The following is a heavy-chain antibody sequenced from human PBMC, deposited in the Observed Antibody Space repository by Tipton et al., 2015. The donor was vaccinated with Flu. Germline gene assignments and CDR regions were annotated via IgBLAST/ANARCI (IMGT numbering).Heavy chain of an antibody. CDR1: GGFITSGSYY. D-gene: IGHD3-9*01. Sequence: TLSLTCTVSGGFITSGSYYWSWIRQSAGKGLEWIGRIYTTGSTNYNPSLRSRVTISGDTSKNQFSLKLSSVTAADTAVYYCAREGALTGYSKPADYWGQGTLVTVSS. CDR3: AREGALTGYSKPADY. J-gene: IGHJ4*02. V-gene: IGHV4-61*02. CDR2: IYTTGST.